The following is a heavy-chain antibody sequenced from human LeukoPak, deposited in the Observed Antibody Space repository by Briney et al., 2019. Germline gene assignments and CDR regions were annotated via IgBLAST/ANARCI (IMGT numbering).Heavy chain of an antibody. D-gene: IGHD2-2*01. V-gene: IGHV1-8*01. CDR1: GYTFTSYD. CDR3: ARGRCSSTSCRGWFDP. J-gene: IGHJ5*02. Sequence: ASVTVSCKASGYTFTSYDINWVRQATGQGLEWMGWMNPNSGNTGYAQKFQGRVTMTRNTSISTAYMELSSLRSEDTAVYYCARGRCSSTSCRGWFDPWGQGTLVTVSS. CDR2: MNPNSGNT.